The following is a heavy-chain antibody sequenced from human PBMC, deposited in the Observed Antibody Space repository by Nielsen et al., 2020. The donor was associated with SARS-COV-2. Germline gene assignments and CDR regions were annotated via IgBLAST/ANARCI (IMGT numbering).Heavy chain of an antibody. CDR2: IIPILGIA. V-gene: IGHV1-69*10. D-gene: IGHD3-3*01. Sequence: SVKVSCKASGGTFSSYAISWVRQAPGQGLEWMGGIIPILGIANYAQKFQGRVTMTTDTSTSTAYMELRSLRSDDTAVYYCARAGRITIFGVVSDNWFDPWGQGTLVTVSS. CDR3: ARAGRITIFGVVSDNWFDP. J-gene: IGHJ5*02. CDR1: GGTFSSYA.